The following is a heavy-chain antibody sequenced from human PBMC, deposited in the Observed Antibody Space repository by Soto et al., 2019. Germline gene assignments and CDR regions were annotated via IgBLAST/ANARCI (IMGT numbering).Heavy chain of an antibody. J-gene: IGHJ4*02. V-gene: IGHV2-5*02. CDR3: AHRVLRTVFGLVTTTAIYFDF. Sequence: QITLNESGPTQVKPRQTLTLTCTFSGFSLTTSGVGVGWIRQSPGKAPEGLALIYWDDDKRYSPSLKSRLTITKDPYKNQVVLTMADLDPADTATYYCAHRVLRTVFGLVTTTAIYFDFWGQGTPVAVSS. D-gene: IGHD3-3*01. CDR2: IYWDDDK. CDR1: GFSLTTSGVG.